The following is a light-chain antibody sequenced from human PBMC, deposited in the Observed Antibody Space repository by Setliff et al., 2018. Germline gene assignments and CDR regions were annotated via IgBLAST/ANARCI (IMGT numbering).Light chain of an antibody. Sequence: QSALSQPASVSGSPGQSITISCTGTSSDVGGFKYVSWYQQHAGKAPKLVIYDVSNRPSGVSKRFSGSKSGNTASLTISGLQTEDEADYYCSSETDRSSTTSVFGTGTKVTVL. V-gene: IGLV2-14*03. CDR3: SSETDRSSTTSV. J-gene: IGLJ1*01. CDR1: SSDVGGFKY. CDR2: DVS.